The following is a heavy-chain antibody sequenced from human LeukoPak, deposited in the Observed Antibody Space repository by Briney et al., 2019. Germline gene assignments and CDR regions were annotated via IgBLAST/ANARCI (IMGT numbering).Heavy chain of an antibody. CDR1: GGTFSSYA. J-gene: IGHJ5*02. Sequence: GASVKVSCKASGGTFSSYAISWVRQAPGQGLEWMGGIIPIFGTANYAQKFQGRVTVTADESTSTAYMELSSLRSEDTAVYYCASPARDYDSSGYYSWFDPWGQGTLVTVSS. CDR3: ASPARDYDSSGYYSWFDP. V-gene: IGHV1-69*13. CDR2: IIPIFGTA. D-gene: IGHD3-22*01.